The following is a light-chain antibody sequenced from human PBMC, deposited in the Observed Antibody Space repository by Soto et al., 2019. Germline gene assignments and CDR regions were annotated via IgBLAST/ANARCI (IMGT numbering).Light chain of an antibody. J-gene: IGLJ3*02. CDR1: SSDVGTYNL. CDR3: CSYTGSYTWV. V-gene: IGLV2-23*02. CDR2: DVN. Sequence: QSALTQPASVSGSPGQSITISCTGTSSDVGTYNLVSWYQQHPGEAPKVIIYDVNKRPSGVPDRFSGSKSGNTAFLTISGLQAEDESDYYCCSYTGSYTWVFGGGTKLTVL.